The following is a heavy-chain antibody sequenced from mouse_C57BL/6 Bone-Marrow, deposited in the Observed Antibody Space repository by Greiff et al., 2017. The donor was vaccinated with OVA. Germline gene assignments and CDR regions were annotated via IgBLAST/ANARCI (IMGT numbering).Heavy chain of an antibody. V-gene: IGHV1-81*01. CDR2: IYPRSGNT. Sequence: QVQLKESGAELARPGASVKLSCKASGYTFTSYGISWVKQRTGQGLEWIGEIYPRSGNTYYNEKFKGKATLTADKSSSTAYMELRSLTSEDSAVYFCVSRRLWAYYYAMGYWGQGTSVTVPS. J-gene: IGHJ4*01. D-gene: IGHD1-1*02. CDR1: GYTFTSYG. CDR3: VSRRLWAYYYAMGY.